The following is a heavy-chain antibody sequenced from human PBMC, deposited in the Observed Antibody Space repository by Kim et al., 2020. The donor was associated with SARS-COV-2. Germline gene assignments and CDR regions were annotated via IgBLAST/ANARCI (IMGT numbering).Heavy chain of an antibody. D-gene: IGHD3-22*01. Sequence: GGSLRLSCAASGFTFSSYAMSWVRQAPGKGLEWVSAISGSGGSTYYADSVKGRFTISRDNSKNTLYLQMNSLRAEDTAVYYCARDSSGYYSHDAFDIWGQGTMVTVSS. CDR3: ARDSSGYYSHDAFDI. V-gene: IGHV3-23*01. CDR2: ISGSGGST. CDR1: GFTFSSYA. J-gene: IGHJ3*02.